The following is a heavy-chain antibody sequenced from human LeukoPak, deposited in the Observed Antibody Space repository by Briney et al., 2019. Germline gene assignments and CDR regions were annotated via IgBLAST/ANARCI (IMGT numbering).Heavy chain of an antibody. CDR1: GYSISSDYY. CDR2: IYHSGST. J-gene: IGHJ4*02. CDR3: ARAIEVGAMTPFDY. Sequence: PSETLSLTCTVSGYSISSDYYWGWVRQPPGKGLEWIGSIYHSGSTYYNPSLKSRVTIAVDTSKNQFSLKLTSVTAADTAVYYCARAIEVGAMTPFDYWGQGTLVTASS. V-gene: IGHV4-38-2*02. D-gene: IGHD1-26*01.